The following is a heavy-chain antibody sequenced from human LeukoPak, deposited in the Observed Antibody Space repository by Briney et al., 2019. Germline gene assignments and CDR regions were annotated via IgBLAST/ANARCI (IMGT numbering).Heavy chain of an antibody. CDR1: GGSISSGGYY. J-gene: IGHJ4*02. V-gene: IGHV4-30-4*08. CDR2: IYYSGST. CDR3: ARHAGGAPYYYDSGSYDY. D-gene: IGHD3-10*01. Sequence: PSETLSLTCTVSGGSISSGGYYWSWIRQHPGKGLEWIGYIYYSGSTYYNPSLKSRVTISVDTSKNQFSLKLSSVTAADTAVYYCARHAGGAPYYYDSGSYDYWGQGTLVTVSS.